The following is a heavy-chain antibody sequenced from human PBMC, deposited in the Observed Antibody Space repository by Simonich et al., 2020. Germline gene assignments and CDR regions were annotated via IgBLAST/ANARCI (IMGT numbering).Heavy chain of an antibody. CDR2: INPSGRT. CDR1: GYSISSGYY. CDR3: ARALWSDIDY. D-gene: IGHD2-21*01. V-gene: IGHV4-38-2*01. Sequence: QVQLQESGPGLVKPSETLSLTCAVSGYSISSGYYWGWIRQPPGKGREWIGMINPSGRTYYNPSLKSRVTISVDTSKNQFSLKLSSVTAADTAVYYCARALWSDIDYWGQGTLVTVSS. J-gene: IGHJ4*02.